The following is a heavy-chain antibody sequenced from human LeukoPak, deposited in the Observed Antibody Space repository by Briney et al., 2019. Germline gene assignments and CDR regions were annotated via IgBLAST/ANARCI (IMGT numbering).Heavy chain of an antibody. CDR1: GGSVSGYY. CDR2: INHSGST. J-gene: IGHJ4*02. D-gene: IGHD6-13*01. V-gene: IGHV4-34*01. CDR3: ALGAMYSSY. Sequence: SETLSLTCAVYGGSVSGYYWSWIRQPPGKGLEWIGEINHSGSTNYNPSLKSRVTISVDTSKNQFSLKLSSVTAADTAVYYCALGAMYSSYWGQGTLVTVSS.